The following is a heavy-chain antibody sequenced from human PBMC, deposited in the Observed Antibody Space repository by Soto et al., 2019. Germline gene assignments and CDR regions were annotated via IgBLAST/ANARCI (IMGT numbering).Heavy chain of an antibody. CDR2: ISVSGGST. J-gene: IGHJ4*02. Sequence: GGSLRLSCAASGFPFSSYAMSLVRQSPGKGLEWVSAISVSGGSTYYADSVKGRFTISRDNSKNTLYLQMNSLRAEDTAVYYCAKRAYSSSFRYYFDYWGQGTLVTVSS. D-gene: IGHD6-6*01. CDR3: AKRAYSSSFRYYFDY. CDR1: GFPFSSYA. V-gene: IGHV3-23*01.